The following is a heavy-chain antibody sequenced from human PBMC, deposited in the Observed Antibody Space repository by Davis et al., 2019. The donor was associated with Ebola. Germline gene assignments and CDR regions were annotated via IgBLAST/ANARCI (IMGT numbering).Heavy chain of an antibody. Sequence: GESLKISCAASGFTFNSYAMHWVRQAPGKGLEWVAVVSYDGSNKYYADSVKGRFTISRDNSKNTLYLQMNSLRAEDTAVYYCAKVGSGSSSPWGQGTLVTVSS. CDR3: AKVGSGSSSP. CDR2: VSYDGSNK. V-gene: IGHV3-30*04. CDR1: GFTFNSYA. J-gene: IGHJ5*02. D-gene: IGHD3-10*01.